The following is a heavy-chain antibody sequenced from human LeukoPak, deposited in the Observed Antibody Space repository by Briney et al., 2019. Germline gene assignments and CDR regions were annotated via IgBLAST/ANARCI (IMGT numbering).Heavy chain of an antibody. CDR2: ISAYNGNT. D-gene: IGHD5-24*01. CDR3: ARGRRGGWLQLAYYYGMDV. Sequence: ASVKVSCKASGYTFTSYGISWVRQAPGQGLEWMGWISAYNGNTNYAQKLQGRVTMTTDTSTSTAYMELRSLRSDDTAVYYCARGRRGGWLQLAYYYGMDVWGQGTTVTVSS. V-gene: IGHV1-18*01. CDR1: GYTFTSYG. J-gene: IGHJ6*02.